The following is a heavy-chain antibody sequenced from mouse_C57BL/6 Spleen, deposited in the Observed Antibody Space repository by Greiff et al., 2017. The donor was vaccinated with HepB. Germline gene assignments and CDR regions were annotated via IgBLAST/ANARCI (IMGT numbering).Heavy chain of an antibody. CDR3: AVYDYDVGFDY. Sequence: EVQLQQSGPELVKPGASVKISCKASGYTFTDYYMNWVKQSHGKSLEWIGDINPNNGGTSYNQKFKGKATLTVDKSSSTAYMELRSLTSEDSAVYYCAVYDYDVGFDYWGQGTTLTVSS. J-gene: IGHJ2*01. CDR2: INPNNGGT. D-gene: IGHD2-4*01. CDR1: GYTFTDYY. V-gene: IGHV1-26*01.